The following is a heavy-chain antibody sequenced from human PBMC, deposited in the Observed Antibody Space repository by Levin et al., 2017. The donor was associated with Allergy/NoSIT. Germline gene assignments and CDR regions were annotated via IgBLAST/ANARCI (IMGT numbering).Heavy chain of an antibody. D-gene: IGHD3-16*01. CDR2: IMLFFGIV. CDR3: ARELKAGDYAFDY. Sequence: PMASVKVSCKASGGSLSSYGVSWLRQAPGRGPEWMGDIMLFFGIVKYAQKFQGRITINADESTNTVFMELSSLRPEDTAIYYCARELKAGDYAFDYWGQGTLVTVSS. J-gene: IGHJ4*02. V-gene: IGHV1-69*13. CDR1: GGSLSSYG.